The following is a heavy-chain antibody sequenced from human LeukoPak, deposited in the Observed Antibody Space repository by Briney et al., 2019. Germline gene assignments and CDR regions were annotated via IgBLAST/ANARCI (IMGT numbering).Heavy chain of an antibody. D-gene: IGHD6-19*01. CDR3: ARAFVGSGWFYFDY. J-gene: IGHJ4*02. V-gene: IGHV1-18*01. CDR2: ISAYNGNT. Sequence: VASVKVSCKASGYTFTSYGISWVRQAPGQGLEWMGWISAYNGNTNYAQNLQGRVTMTTDTSTSTAYMELRSLRSDDTAVYYCARAFVGSGWFYFDYWGQGTLVTVSS. CDR1: GYTFTSYG.